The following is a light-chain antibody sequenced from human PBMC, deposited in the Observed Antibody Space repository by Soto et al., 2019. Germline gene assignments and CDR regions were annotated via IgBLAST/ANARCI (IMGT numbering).Light chain of an antibody. J-gene: IGKJ4*01. CDR2: AAS. Sequence: IQLTQSPSSLSASIGDRVTITCRASQDISSYLAWYRQKAGKAPELLIEAASTLQSGVPSRFSGSGSGTDFARTISSLQPEDFATYYCQQLKKYPLSFGGGNKVEIK. V-gene: IGKV1-9*01. CDR3: QQLKKYPLS. CDR1: QDISSY.